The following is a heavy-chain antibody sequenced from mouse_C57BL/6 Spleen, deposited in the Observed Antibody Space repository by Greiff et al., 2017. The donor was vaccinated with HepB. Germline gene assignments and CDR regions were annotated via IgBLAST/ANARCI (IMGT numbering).Heavy chain of an antibody. D-gene: IGHD2-4*01. CDR3: ARHDYAWFAY. CDR1: GYTFTSYW. Sequence: QVQLQQPGAELVKPGASVKLSCKASGYTFTSYWMHWVKQRPGQGLEWIGMIHPNSGSTNYNAKFKSKATLTVDKSSSTAYMQLSSLTSEDSAVYYCARHDYAWFAYWGQGTLVTVSA. J-gene: IGHJ3*01. CDR2: IHPNSGST. V-gene: IGHV1-64*01.